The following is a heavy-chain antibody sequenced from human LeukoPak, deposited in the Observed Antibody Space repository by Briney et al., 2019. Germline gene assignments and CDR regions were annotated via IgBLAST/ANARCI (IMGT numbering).Heavy chain of an antibody. CDR2: ISSSSSYI. V-gene: IGHV3-21*01. CDR1: GFTFSSYS. D-gene: IGHD3-22*01. Sequence: GGSLRLSCAASGFTFSSYSMNWVRQAPGKGLEWVSSISSSSSYIYYADSVKGRFTISRDNAKNSLYLQMNSLRAEDTAVYYCAREYYYVSSGSYAFDIWGQGTMVTVSS. J-gene: IGHJ3*02. CDR3: AREYYYVSSGSYAFDI.